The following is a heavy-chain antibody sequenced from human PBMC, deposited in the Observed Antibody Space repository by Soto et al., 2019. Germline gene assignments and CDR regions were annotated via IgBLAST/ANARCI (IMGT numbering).Heavy chain of an antibody. Sequence: SVTLALTCTVAGVSVSSYYWSLFRQPPGKGLEWIGYIYYSGSTNYNPSLKSRVTISVDTSKNQFSLKLSSVTAADTAVYYCARGLVQPAADFWGQGTLVTVSS. J-gene: IGHJ4*02. V-gene: IGHV4-59*02. CDR1: GVSVSSYY. CDR2: IYYSGST. D-gene: IGHD6-6*01. CDR3: ARGLVQPAADF.